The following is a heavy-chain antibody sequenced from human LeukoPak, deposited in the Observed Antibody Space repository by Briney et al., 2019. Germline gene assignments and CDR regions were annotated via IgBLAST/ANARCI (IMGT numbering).Heavy chain of an antibody. CDR3: AKTRKAYCGGDCQGSDY. D-gene: IGHD2-21*01. V-gene: IGHV3-43D*03. CDR2: ISWDGYST. Sequence: GGSLRLSCAASGFTFDTYTMHWVRPAPGKGLEWVSLISWDGYSTYYANSVKGRFTSSRDNSKNSLFLQMNGLRPEDTAFYYCAKTRKAYCGGDCQGSDYWGQGTLVTVSS. CDR1: GFTFDTYT. J-gene: IGHJ4*02.